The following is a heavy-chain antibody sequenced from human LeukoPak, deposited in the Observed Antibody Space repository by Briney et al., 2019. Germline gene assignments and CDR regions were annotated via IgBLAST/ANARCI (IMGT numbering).Heavy chain of an antibody. CDR1: GGTFSSYA. CDR2: IIPILGIA. D-gene: IGHD1-26*01. CDR3: AKERWELLPVGNYYYYGMDV. J-gene: IGHJ6*02. Sequence: ASVKVSCKASGGTFSSYAISWVRQAPGQGLEWMGRIIPILGIANYAQKFQGRVTITADKSTSTAYMELSSLRSEDTAVYYCAKERWELLPVGNYYYYGMDVWGQGTTVTVSS. V-gene: IGHV1-69*04.